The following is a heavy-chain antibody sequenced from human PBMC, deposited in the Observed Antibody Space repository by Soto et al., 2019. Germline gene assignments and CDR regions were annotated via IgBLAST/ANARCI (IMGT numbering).Heavy chain of an antibody. CDR3: VSLRQDSSGWYYSDY. CDR2: ISYDGSNK. CDR1: GLTFRNYG. V-gene: IGHV3-30*03. Sequence: QVQLVESGGGVVQPGRSLRLSCAASGLTFRNYGMHWVRQAPGKGLEWVAVISYDGSNKYYADSVKGRFTISRDNSKNTLYLQMNSLRVEDTAVYYCVSLRQDSSGWYYSDYWGLGTLVTVSS. D-gene: IGHD6-19*01. J-gene: IGHJ4*02.